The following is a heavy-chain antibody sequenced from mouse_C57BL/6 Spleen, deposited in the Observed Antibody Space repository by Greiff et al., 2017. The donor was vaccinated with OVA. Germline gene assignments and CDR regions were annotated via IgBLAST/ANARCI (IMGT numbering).Heavy chain of an antibody. Sequence: DVMLVESGGGLVQPGGSLKLSCAASGFTFSDYYMYWVRQTPEKRLEWVAYISNGGGSTYYPDTVKGRFPISRDNAKNTLYLQMSRLKSEDTAMYYCARRTRSYGLDVWGTGTTVTVSS. D-gene: IGHD1-1*02. CDR1: GFTFSDYY. CDR3: ARRTRSYGLDV. CDR2: ISNGGGST. V-gene: IGHV5-12*01. J-gene: IGHJ1*03.